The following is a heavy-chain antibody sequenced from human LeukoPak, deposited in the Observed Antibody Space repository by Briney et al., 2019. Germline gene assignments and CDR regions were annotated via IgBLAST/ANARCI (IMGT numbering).Heavy chain of an antibody. CDR3: ARDQSHSIGWYRLGDTATGVDV. J-gene: IGHJ6*02. D-gene: IGHD6-19*01. CDR2: IYTSGST. V-gene: IGHV4-4*07. Sequence: SETLSLTCTVSGGSLSSYYWSWIRQPAGKGLEGIGRIYTSGSTNYNPSLKSRVTMSVDTSKNQFSLKLSSVTAADTAVYYCARDQSHSIGWYRLGDTATGVDVWGQGTTVTVSS. CDR1: GGSLSSYY.